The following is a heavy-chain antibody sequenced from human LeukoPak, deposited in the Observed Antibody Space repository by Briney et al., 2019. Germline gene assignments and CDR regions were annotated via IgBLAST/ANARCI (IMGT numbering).Heavy chain of an antibody. V-gene: IGHV4-59*01. J-gene: IGHJ5*02. Sequence: SETLSLTCTVSGGSISSYYWSWIRQPPGKGLEWIGYIYYSGSTNYNPSLKSRVTISADTSKNQFSLKLSSVTAADTAVYYCARGEAVADSNWFDPWGQGTLVTVSS. D-gene: IGHD6-19*01. CDR3: ARGEAVADSNWFDP. CDR2: IYYSGST. CDR1: GGSISSYY.